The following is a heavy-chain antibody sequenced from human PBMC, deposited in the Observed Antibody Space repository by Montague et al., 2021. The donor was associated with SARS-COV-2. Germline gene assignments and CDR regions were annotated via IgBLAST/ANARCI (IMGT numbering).Heavy chain of an antibody. J-gene: IGHJ4*02. CDR3: ARGGTIFGVVTFPFDY. CDR1: GGSISSGGYY. D-gene: IGHD3-3*01. CDR2: IYYNGST. Sequence: TRSLTCTVSGGSISSGGYYWSWIRQHPGKGLEWIGYIYYNGSTYYNPSLKSRVTISVDTSKNQFSLKLSSVTAADTAVYYCARGGTIFGVVTFPFDYWGQGTLVTVSS. V-gene: IGHV4-31*03.